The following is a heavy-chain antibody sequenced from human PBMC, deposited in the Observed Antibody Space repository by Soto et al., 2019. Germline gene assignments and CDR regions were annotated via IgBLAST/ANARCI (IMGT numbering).Heavy chain of an antibody. Sequence: LRLSCAASGFTFTRYSMNWVRQAPGKGLEWVSSISSTTNYIYYADSMKGRFTVSRDNAKNSVYPEMNSLSAEDTAVYYCARESEDLTSNFDYWGQGTLVTVSS. CDR3: ARESEDLTSNFDY. CDR1: GFTFTRYS. V-gene: IGHV3-21*01. J-gene: IGHJ4*02. CDR2: ISSTTNYI.